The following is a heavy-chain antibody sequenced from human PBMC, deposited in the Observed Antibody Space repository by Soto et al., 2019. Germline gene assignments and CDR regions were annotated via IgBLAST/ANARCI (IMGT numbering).Heavy chain of an antibody. V-gene: IGHV3-23*01. D-gene: IGHD6-13*01. Sequence: GGSLRLSCAASGFTFSSYAMSWVRQAPGKGLEWVSAISGSGGSTYYADSVKGRFTISRDNAKNSLYLQMNSLRAEDTAVYYCARYEAAAGSNLFDYWGQGTLVTVSS. CDR2: ISGSGGST. CDR3: ARYEAAAGSNLFDY. CDR1: GFTFSSYA. J-gene: IGHJ4*02.